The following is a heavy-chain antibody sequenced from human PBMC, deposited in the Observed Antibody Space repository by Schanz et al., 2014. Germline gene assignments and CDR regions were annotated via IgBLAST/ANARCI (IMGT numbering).Heavy chain of an antibody. Sequence: QLQLQESGPGLVKPSETLSLTCTVSGGSISSSSYYWGWIRQTSGKGLEWIGYIHKSGNTNYNPSRKIRIPMSQDPSKTQSPQTLGSGTAADTAVYYCARGIQAWLQWYFDYWGQGTLVTVSS. CDR1: GGSISSSSYY. V-gene: IGHV4-39*01. D-gene: IGHD5-18*01. CDR3: ARGIQAWLQWYFDY. J-gene: IGHJ4*02. CDR2: IHKSGNT.